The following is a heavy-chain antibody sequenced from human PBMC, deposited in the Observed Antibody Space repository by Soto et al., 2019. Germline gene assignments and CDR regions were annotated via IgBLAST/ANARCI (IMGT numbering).Heavy chain of an antibody. CDR3: AKEVKLLWFGELSNYGMDV. CDR2: ISYDGSNK. Sequence: QVQLVESGGGVVQPGRSLRLSCAASGFTFSSYGMHWVRQAPGKGLEWVAVISYDGSNKYYADSVKGRFTISRDNSKNTLYLQMNSLRAEDTAVYYCAKEVKLLWFGELSNYGMDVWGQGTTVTVSS. V-gene: IGHV3-30*18. J-gene: IGHJ6*02. D-gene: IGHD3-10*01. CDR1: GFTFSSYG.